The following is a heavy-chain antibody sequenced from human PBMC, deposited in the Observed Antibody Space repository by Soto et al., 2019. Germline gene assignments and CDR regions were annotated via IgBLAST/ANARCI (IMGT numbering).Heavy chain of an antibody. V-gene: IGHV1-69*01. Sequence: QVQLAQSGAEVKKPGSSVKVSCKASGGTFSSYAISWVRQAPGQGLEWMGGIIPIFGTANYAQKFQGRVTITADESTSTAYMELSSLRSEDTAVYYCARVLGIAVAGTSWFDPWGQGTLVTVSS. CDR2: IIPIFGTA. CDR3: ARVLGIAVAGTSWFDP. D-gene: IGHD6-19*01. J-gene: IGHJ5*02. CDR1: GGTFSSYA.